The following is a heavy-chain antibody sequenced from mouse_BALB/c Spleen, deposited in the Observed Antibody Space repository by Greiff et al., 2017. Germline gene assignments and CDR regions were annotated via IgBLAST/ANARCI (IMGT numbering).Heavy chain of an antibody. CDR3: ARMDGYY. D-gene: IGHD2-3*01. CDR1: GYSFTGYF. Sequence: EVQLQQSGPELVKPGASVKISCKASGYSFTGYFMNWVMQSHGKSLEWIGRINPYNGDTFYNQKFKGKATLTVDKSSSTAHMELRSSASEDSAVYYCARMDGYYWGQGTTLTVSS. CDR2: INPYNGDT. V-gene: IGHV1-20*02. J-gene: IGHJ2*01.